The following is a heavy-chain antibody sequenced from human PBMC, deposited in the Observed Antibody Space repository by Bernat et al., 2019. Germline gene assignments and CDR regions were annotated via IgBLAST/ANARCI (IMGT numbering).Heavy chain of an antibody. Sequence: QLQLQESGPGLVKPSETLSLTCTVSGGSISSSTYYWGWIRQPPGKGLEWIGSLYYSGSTYYNPSLSSRVTISVDTSKNQFSLMLSSVTAADTAVYYCARHCSSTSCYLYKWFDPWGQGTLVTVSS. V-gene: IGHV4-39*01. CDR3: ARHCSSTSCYLYKWFDP. J-gene: IGHJ5*02. D-gene: IGHD2-2*01. CDR2: LYYSGST. CDR1: GGSISSSTYY.